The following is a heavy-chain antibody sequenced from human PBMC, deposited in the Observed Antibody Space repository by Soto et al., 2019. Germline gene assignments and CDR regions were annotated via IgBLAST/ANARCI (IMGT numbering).Heavy chain of an antibody. CDR1: GGSISSYY. V-gene: IGHV4-59*08. Sequence: SETLSLTCTVSGGSISSYYWSWIRQPPGKGLEWIGYIYYSGSTNYNPSLKSRVTISVDTSKNQFSLKLSSMTAADTAVYYCASQNSGSGSTSFAYWGQEPWSPSPQ. J-gene: IGHJ4*01. D-gene: IGHD3-10*01. CDR3: ASQNSGSGSTSFAY. CDR2: IYYSGST.